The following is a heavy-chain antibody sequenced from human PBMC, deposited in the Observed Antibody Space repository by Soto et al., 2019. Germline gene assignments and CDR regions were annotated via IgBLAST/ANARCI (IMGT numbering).Heavy chain of an antibody. CDR1: GYTFTSYY. D-gene: IGHD4-17*01. CDR2: INPSGGST. CDR3: ARDPPTVTTFLNAFDI. J-gene: IGHJ3*02. V-gene: IGHV1-46*03. Sequence: QVPLVQSGAEVKKPGASVKVSCKASGYTFTSYYMHWVRQAPGQGLEWMGIINPSGGSTSYAQKFQGRVTMTRDTSTSTVYMELSSLRSEDTAVYYCARDPPTVTTFLNAFDIWGQGTMVTVSS.